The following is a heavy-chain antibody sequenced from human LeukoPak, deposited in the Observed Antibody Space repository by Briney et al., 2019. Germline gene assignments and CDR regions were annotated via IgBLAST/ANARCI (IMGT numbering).Heavy chain of an antibody. V-gene: IGHV3-23*01. CDR3: AKKVGTTYGALDI. Sequence: PGGSLRLSCAASGFTFSNSALSWVRQAPGKGLEWVSAISSGSGNIHYADSVKGRFTISRDNSKNTLYLQMNSLRAEDTAIYYCAKKVGTTYGALDIWGQGTMVTVSS. J-gene: IGHJ3*02. D-gene: IGHD1-26*01. CDR1: GFTFSNSA. CDR2: ISSGSGNI.